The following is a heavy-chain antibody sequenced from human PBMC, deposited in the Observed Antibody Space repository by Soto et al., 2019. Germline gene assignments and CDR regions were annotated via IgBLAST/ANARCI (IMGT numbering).Heavy chain of an antibody. J-gene: IGHJ3*01. CDR3: ATNYQEPSDDAFDV. CDR1: GFTFSDYF. Sequence: QVQLVESWGGLVKPGGSLRLSFAASGFTFSDYFMAWIRQAPGKGLEWIAYISRNSRYTNFADSVRGRFTISRDNAKNSLYLQMNDLSAEDTAVYYCATNYQEPSDDAFDVWGQGTMVTVAS. V-gene: IGHV3-11*06. D-gene: IGHD2-2*01. CDR2: ISRNSRYT.